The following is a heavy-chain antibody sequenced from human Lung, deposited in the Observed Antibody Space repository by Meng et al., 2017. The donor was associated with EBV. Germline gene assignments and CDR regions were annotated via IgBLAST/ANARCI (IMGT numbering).Heavy chain of an antibody. Sequence: VQLQQRGAGHLKQSETLSLTCGVYNGFLSGYYWSWIRQPPGKGLEWIGEINHGGSANLNPSLKSRVTMAVDMSRNHFSLKLTSVTAADMAIYFCAKGGRDRWLQSFKVPAALRTNWFDPWGQGTLVTVSS. D-gene: IGHD5-24*01. CDR2: INHGGSA. J-gene: IGHJ5*02. CDR3: AKGGRDRWLQSFKVPAALRTNWFDP. V-gene: IGHV4-34*02. CDR1: NGFLSGYY.